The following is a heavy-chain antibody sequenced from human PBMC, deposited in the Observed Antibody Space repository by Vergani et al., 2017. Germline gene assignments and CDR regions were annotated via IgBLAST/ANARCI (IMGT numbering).Heavy chain of an antibody. CDR2: IYYSGST. CDR3: ARDRSWYCSGGSCPDNWFDP. J-gene: IGHJ5*02. D-gene: IGHD2-15*01. V-gene: IGHV4-31*03. CDR1: GGSISSGGYY. Sequence: QVQLQESGPGLVKPSQTLSLTCTVSGGSISSGGYYLSWIRQHPGKGLEWIGYIYYSGSTYYNPSLKSRVTISVDTSKNQFSLKLSSVTAADTAVYYCARDRSWYCSGGSCPDNWFDPGGQGTLVTVSS.